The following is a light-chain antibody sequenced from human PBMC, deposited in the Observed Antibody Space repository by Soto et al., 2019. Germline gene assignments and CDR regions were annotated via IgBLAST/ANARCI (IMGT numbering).Light chain of an antibody. CDR1: HSILYSPNNKNY. Sequence: DIVMTQSPDSLAVSLDERATINCKSSHSILYSPNNKNYLAWYQQKPGQPPKLLIYWASTRESGVPDRFSGSGSGTDFTLTISSLQAEDVAVYYCQHYLNTPQNFGQGTKVEIK. J-gene: IGKJ1*01. V-gene: IGKV4-1*01. CDR3: QHYLNTPQN. CDR2: WAS.